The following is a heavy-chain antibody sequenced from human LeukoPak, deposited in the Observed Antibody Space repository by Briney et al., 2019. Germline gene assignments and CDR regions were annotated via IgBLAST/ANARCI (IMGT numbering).Heavy chain of an antibody. Sequence: SETLSLTCTVSGGSISSYYWSWIRQPPGKGLEWIGYTYYSGSTNYNPSLKSRVTISVDTSKNQFSLKLSSVIAADTAVYYCARGLPVAGFTDYWGQGTLVTVSS. J-gene: IGHJ4*02. V-gene: IGHV4-59*01. CDR3: ARGLPVAGFTDY. CDR2: TYYSGST. CDR1: GGSISSYY. D-gene: IGHD6-19*01.